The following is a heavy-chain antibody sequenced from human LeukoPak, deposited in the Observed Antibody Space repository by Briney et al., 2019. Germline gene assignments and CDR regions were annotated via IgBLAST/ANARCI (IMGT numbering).Heavy chain of an antibody. CDR3: AKVKKMTVAGLFDY. CDR2: ISWNSGGI. CDR1: GFTFDDYG. J-gene: IGHJ4*02. Sequence: PGGSLRLSCAASGFTFDDYGMHWVRHAPGKGLEWVSGISWNSGGIVYADSVKGRFTISRDNAKNSLYLQMNSLGGEDTGLYYCAKVKKMTVAGLFDYWGQGTLVTVSS. D-gene: IGHD6-19*01. V-gene: IGHV3-9*01.